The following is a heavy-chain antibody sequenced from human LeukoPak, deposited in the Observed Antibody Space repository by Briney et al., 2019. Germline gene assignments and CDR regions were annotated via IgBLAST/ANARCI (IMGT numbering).Heavy chain of an antibody. CDR2: ISAYNGNT. D-gene: IGHD6-6*01. CDR1: GYTFTSYG. CDR3: AREGWYSSSGYYYMDV. Sequence: GASVKVSCKASGYTFTSYGITWVRQAPGQGLEWMGWISAYNGNTNYAQKLQGRVTMTTDTSTSTAYMELRSLRSDDTAVYYCAREGWYSSSGYYYMDVWGKGTTVNVSS. V-gene: IGHV1-18*01. J-gene: IGHJ6*03.